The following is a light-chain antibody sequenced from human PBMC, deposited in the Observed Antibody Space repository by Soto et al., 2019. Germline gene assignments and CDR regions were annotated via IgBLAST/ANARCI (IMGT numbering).Light chain of an antibody. CDR1: SSDVGTYNL. V-gene: IGLV2-23*01. CDR2: EDN. Sequence: QSALTQPASVSGSPGQSITISCTGSSSDVGTYNLVSWYQQHPGKAPKLIIYEDNKRPSGLSNRFSGSKSGNTASLTSAGLQAGDEADYYCCSYAGGNSWVFGGGTKLTVL. J-gene: IGLJ3*02. CDR3: CSYAGGNSWV.